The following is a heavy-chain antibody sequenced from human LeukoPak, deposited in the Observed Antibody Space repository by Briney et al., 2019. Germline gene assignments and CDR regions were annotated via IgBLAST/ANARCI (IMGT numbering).Heavy chain of an antibody. Sequence: SETLSLTCAVYGGSFSGYYWSWIRQPPGKGLEWIGEINHSGSTNYNPSLKSRVTISVDTSKNQFSLKLSSVTAADTAVYYCARDDPYCSSTSCYRGNNWFDPWGQGTLVTVSS. J-gene: IGHJ5*02. CDR3: ARDDPYCSSTSCYRGNNWFDP. V-gene: IGHV4-34*01. CDR1: GGSFSGYY. D-gene: IGHD2-2*02. CDR2: INHSGST.